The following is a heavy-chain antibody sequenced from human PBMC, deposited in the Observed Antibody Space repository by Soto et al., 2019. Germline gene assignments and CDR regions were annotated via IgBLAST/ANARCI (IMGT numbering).Heavy chain of an antibody. V-gene: IGHV3-30*19. CDR1: EFTFTDHG. J-gene: IGHJ4*02. Sequence: QLVESGGGVVQPGTSLKLSCVTSEFTFTDHGIHWVRQAPGKGLEWVADISFNGIDKWYQDSVEGRFLIFRDNFKGTAYLQMNGLTLEDTAMYYCVSGGGRNGHDTRFDYWGQGTLVTVSS. D-gene: IGHD5-12*01. CDR2: ISFNGIDK. CDR3: VSGGGRNGHDTRFDY.